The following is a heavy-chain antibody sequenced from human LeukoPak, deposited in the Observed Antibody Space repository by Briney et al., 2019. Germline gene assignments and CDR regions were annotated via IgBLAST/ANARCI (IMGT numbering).Heavy chain of an antibody. D-gene: IGHD6-13*01. Sequence: GGSLRLSCAASGFTFSSYAMSWVRQAPGKGLEWVAVISYDGSNKYYADSVKGRFTISRDNSKNTLYLQMNSLRAEDTAVYYCARDRQYSSSWLDYWGQGTLVTVSS. J-gene: IGHJ4*02. CDR2: ISYDGSNK. CDR3: ARDRQYSSSWLDY. V-gene: IGHV3-30-3*01. CDR1: GFTFSSYA.